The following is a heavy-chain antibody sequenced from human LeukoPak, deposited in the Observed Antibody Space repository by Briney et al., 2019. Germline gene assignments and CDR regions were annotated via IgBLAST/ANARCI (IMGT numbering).Heavy chain of an antibody. V-gene: IGHV4-34*01. CDR2: INHSGST. Sequence: PSETLSLTCAVYGGSFSGYYWSWIRQPPGKGLEWIGEINHSGSTNYNPSLKSRVTISVDTSKNQFSLKLSSVTAADTAVYYCARGRGSSWYYYYYGMDVRGQGTTVTVSS. CDR3: ARGRGSSWYYYYYGMDV. J-gene: IGHJ6*02. D-gene: IGHD6-13*01. CDR1: GGSFSGYY.